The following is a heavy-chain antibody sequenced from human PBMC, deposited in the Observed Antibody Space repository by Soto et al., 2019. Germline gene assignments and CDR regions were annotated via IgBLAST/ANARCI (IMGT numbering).Heavy chain of an antibody. CDR3: ARDQRGDYGQLRY. CDR2: IYHSGST. Sequence: QVQLQESGPGLVKPSGTLSLTCAVSGGSISSSNWWSWVRQPPGKGLEWIGEIYHSGSTNYNPSRKSRVTMSVHQSKNQCALKLGSVTAADTAVYYCARDQRGDYGQLRYWGQGTLVTVSS. V-gene: IGHV4-4*02. D-gene: IGHD4-17*01. J-gene: IGHJ4*02. CDR1: GGSISSSNW.